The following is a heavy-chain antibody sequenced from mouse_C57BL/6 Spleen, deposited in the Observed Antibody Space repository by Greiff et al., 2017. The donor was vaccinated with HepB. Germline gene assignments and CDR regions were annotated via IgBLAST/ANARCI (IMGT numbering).Heavy chain of an antibody. CDR2: INPSNGGT. Sequence: VQLQQPGTELVKPGASVKLSCKASGYTFTSYWMHWVKQRPGQGLEWIGNINPSNGGTNYNEKFKSKATLTVDKSSSTAYMQLSSLTSEDSAVYYCARGLIYYGNYEGAMDYWGQGTSVTVSS. V-gene: IGHV1-53*01. CDR3: ARGLIYYGNYEGAMDY. D-gene: IGHD2-1*01. CDR1: GYTFTSYW. J-gene: IGHJ4*01.